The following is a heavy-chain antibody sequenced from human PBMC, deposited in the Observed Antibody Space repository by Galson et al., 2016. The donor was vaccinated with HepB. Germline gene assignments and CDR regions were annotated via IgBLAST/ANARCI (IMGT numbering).Heavy chain of an antibody. J-gene: IGHJ5*02. D-gene: IGHD3-10*01. V-gene: IGHV1-2*02. CDR1: GYSFNGHY. Sequence: SVKVSCKASGYSFNGHYLYWVRQAPGQGLEWMGWINPNNGGTKYVQKFQGRVSMARETSLNTIYIELSTLTSDDTAVYYCARNGRYGSSWPGWFDAWGQGTQVTVFS. CDR2: INPNNGGT. CDR3: ARNGRYGSSWPGWFDA.